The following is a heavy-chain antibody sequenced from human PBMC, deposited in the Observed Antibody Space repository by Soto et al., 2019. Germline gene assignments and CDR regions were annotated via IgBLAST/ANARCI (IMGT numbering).Heavy chain of an antibody. Sequence: LRLSCAASVVTFSNAWMSWVLQAPGKGLEWVGRIKSKTDGGTTDYAAPVKGRFTISRDDSKNTLYLQMNSLKTEDTAVYYCYSGSYYFDYWGQRTLVTVSS. CDR3: YSGSYYFDY. CDR1: VVTFSNAW. V-gene: IGHV3-15*01. CDR2: IKSKTDGGTT. J-gene: IGHJ4*02. D-gene: IGHD1-26*01.